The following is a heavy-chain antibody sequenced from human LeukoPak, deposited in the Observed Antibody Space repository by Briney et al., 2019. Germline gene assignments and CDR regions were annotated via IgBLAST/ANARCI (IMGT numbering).Heavy chain of an antibody. V-gene: IGHV4-34*01. CDR3: ARWFGEAQGVHYFDY. CDR1: GGSFSGYY. Sequence: SETLSLTCAVYGGSFSGYYWSWIRQPPGKGLEWIGEINHSGSTNYNPSLKSRVTISVDTSKNQFSLKLSSVTAADTAVYYCARWFGEAQGVHYFDYWGQGTLVTVSS. CDR2: INHSGST. J-gene: IGHJ4*02. D-gene: IGHD3-10*01.